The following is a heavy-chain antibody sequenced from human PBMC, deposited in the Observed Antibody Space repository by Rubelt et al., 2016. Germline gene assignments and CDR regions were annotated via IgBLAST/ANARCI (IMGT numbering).Heavy chain of an antibody. J-gene: IGHJ6*02. V-gene: IGHV4-34*02. D-gene: IGHD1-26*01. CDR1: GGSFSGYY. CDR3: ARGWVGSYQFYDYYGMDV. CDR2: INHSGGI. Sequence: QVQLQQWGAGLLKPSETLSLTCAVYGGSFSGYYWSWIRQPPWKGLEWIGEINHSGGISYNPSLRSVVTISVDTSKNQISRKVRSVTAADTAVYYCARGWVGSYQFYDYYGMDVWARGTTVTVSS.